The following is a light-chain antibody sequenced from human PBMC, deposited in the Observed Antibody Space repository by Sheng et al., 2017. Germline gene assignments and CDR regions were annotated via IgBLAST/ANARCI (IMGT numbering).Light chain of an antibody. CDR3: QQRSKWPVT. J-gene: IGKJ3*01. V-gene: IGKV3-11*01. Sequence: ETVLTQSPAILSLSPGERATLSCRASQSVSSSLAWYQQKPGQAPRLLIYDASNRATGIPARFSGSGSGTDFTLTISSLEPEDFAVYYCQQRSKWPVTFGPGTKVDIK. CDR1: QSVSSS. CDR2: DAS.